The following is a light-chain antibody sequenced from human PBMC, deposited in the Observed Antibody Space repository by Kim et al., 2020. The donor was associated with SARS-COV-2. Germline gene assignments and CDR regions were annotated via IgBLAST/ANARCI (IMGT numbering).Light chain of an antibody. V-gene: IGLV6-57*01. Sequence: GKTVTISCTRSSGRIASNYVQWYQQRPGSSPTTVIYEDNQRPSGVPDRFSGSIDSSSNSASLTISGLKTEDEADYYCQSYDSSTVVFGGGTQLTVL. CDR2: EDN. J-gene: IGLJ2*01. CDR1: SGRIASNY. CDR3: QSYDSSTVV.